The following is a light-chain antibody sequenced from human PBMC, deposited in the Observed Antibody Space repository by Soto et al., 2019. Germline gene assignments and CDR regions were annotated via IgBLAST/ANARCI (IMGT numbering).Light chain of an antibody. CDR2: EVS. J-gene: IGLJ3*02. Sequence: QSALTQPASVSGSPGQSITISCTGTSSDVGGYNYVSWYQQHPGKAPKRMIYEVSNRPSGVSNRFSGSTSGNTASLTISGLQAEDEADYYCSSYTSSSTLHWVFGGGTKLTGL. CDR3: SSYTSSSTLHWV. V-gene: IGLV2-14*01. CDR1: SSDVGGYNY.